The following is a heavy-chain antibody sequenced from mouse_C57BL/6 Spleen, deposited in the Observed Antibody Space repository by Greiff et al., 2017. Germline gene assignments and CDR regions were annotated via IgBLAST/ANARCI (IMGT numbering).Heavy chain of an antibody. CDR2: IHPNSGST. CDR3: ARRGTMIFDY. Sequence: QVQLKQPGAELVKPGASVKLSCKASGYTFTSYWMHWVKQRPGQGLEWIGMIHPNSGSTNYNEKFKSKATLTVDKSSSTAYMQLSSLTSEDSAVYYCARRGTMIFDYWGQGTTLTVSS. V-gene: IGHV1-64*01. D-gene: IGHD2-4*01. CDR1: GYTFTSYW. J-gene: IGHJ2*01.